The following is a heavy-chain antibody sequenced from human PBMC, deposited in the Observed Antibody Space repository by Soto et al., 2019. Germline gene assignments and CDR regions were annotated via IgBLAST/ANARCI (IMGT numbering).Heavy chain of an antibody. CDR3: AKELSSLAWLAFGAPFPP. CDR2: ISANGRNT. J-gene: IGHJ5*02. V-gene: IGHV3-23*01. CDR1: GFTFSSYA. Sequence: EVHLLESGGNVVQPGGSLRLSCAASGFTFSSYAMNWVRQAPGKGLEWVSSISANGRNTYYADSVKGGLTISRDRAKNTLYRQLDSLRVDDTTIYYCAKELSSLAWLAFGAPFPPWRQGTLVTVPS. D-gene: IGHD3-16*01.